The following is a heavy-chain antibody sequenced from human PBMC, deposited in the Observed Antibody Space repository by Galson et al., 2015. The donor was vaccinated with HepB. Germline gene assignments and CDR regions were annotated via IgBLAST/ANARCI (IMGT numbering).Heavy chain of an antibody. CDR1: GFIFNSYA. CDR2: ISGSGEST. CDR3: TKDLGLYPGRVDY. J-gene: IGHJ4*02. V-gene: IGHV3-23*01. D-gene: IGHD3-10*01. Sequence: SLRLSCAASGFIFNSYAMSWVRQAPGKGLEWLSGISGSGESTQYADSVKGRFTISRDNSKNTLYLQINSLRAEDTAVYYCTKDLGLYPGRVDYWGQGTLVTVSS.